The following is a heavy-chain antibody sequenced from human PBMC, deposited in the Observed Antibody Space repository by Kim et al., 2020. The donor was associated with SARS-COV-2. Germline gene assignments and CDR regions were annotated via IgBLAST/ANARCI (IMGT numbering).Heavy chain of an antibody. Sequence: ASVKVSCKASGYTFTSYAMNWVRQAPGQGLEWMGWINTNTGNPTYAQGFTGRFVFSLDTSVSTAYLQISSLKAEDTAVYYCARDAIGPNKDYYYGMDVWGQGTTVTVSS. CDR1: GYTFTSYA. CDR2: INTNTGNP. D-gene: IGHD2-21*01. V-gene: IGHV7-4-1*02. J-gene: IGHJ6*02. CDR3: ARDAIGPNKDYYYGMDV.